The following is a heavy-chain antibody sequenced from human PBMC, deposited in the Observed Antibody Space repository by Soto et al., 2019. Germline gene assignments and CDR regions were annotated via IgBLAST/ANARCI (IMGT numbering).Heavy chain of an antibody. D-gene: IGHD2-15*01. CDR3: AHKGGRGAGMDV. Sequence: GLDLEWLALIYWDDDKRCNSSLKSRVTITKDTSTNEVVLTLTNVDPLDTGTYYCAHKGGRGAGMDVWGQGTTVTVSS. CDR2: IYWDDDK. J-gene: IGHJ6*02. V-gene: IGHV2-5*02.